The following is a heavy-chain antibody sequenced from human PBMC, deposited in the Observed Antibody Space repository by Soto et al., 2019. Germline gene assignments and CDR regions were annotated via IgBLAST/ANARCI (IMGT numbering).Heavy chain of an antibody. J-gene: IGHJ6*02. V-gene: IGHV3-9*01. CDR3: AKELTYYYGSGSSDSMDV. CDR2: ISWNSGSI. D-gene: IGHD3-10*01. Sequence: LRLSCAASGFTFDDYAMHWVRQAPGKGLEWVSGISWNSGSIGYADSVKGRFTISRDNAKNSLYLQMNSLRAEDTALYYCAKELTYYYGSGSSDSMDVWGQGTTVLVSS. CDR1: GFTFDDYA.